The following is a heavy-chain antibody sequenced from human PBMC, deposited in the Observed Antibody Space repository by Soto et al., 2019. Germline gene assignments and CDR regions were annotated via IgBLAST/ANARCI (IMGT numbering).Heavy chain of an antibody. CDR3: AKDAPRRSGWYHFDY. Sequence: GGSLRLSCVASGVTFINYDMCWVRQVTGKGLEWVSGISASGDRTYYVDSVKGRFSISRDNSKNTLYLQMNSLRAEDTAVYYCAKDAPRRSGWYHFDYWGQGTLVTVSS. CDR1: GVTFINYD. D-gene: IGHD6-19*01. J-gene: IGHJ4*02. CDR2: ISASGDRT. V-gene: IGHV3-23*01.